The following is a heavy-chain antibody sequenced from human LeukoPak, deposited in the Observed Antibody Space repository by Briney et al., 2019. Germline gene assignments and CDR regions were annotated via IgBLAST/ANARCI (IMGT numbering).Heavy chain of an antibody. V-gene: IGHV4-34*01. D-gene: IGHD6-13*01. Sequence: SETLSLTCTVSGGSISSHYWSWIRQPPGKGLEWIGEINHSGSTNYNPSLKSRVTISVDTSKNQFSLKLSSVTAADTAVYYCARVAAAGRNWFDPWGQGTLVTVSS. CDR2: INHSGST. J-gene: IGHJ5*02. CDR3: ARVAAAGRNWFDP. CDR1: GGSISSHY.